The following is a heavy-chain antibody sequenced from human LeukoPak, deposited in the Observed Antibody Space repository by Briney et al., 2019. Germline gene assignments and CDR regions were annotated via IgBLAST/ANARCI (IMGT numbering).Heavy chain of an antibody. J-gene: IGHJ6*02. Sequence: GGSLRLSGAASGFTFSDYYMSWIRQAPGKGLEWVSYISSRSSYTKYADSVKGRFTISRDNAKNSLHLQMNSLRPDDTAVYYCARDSPEEYYYSMDVWGQGTTVTVS. D-gene: IGHD1-14*01. CDR2: ISSRSSYT. V-gene: IGHV3-11*05. CDR3: ARDSPEEYYYSMDV. CDR1: GFTFSDYY.